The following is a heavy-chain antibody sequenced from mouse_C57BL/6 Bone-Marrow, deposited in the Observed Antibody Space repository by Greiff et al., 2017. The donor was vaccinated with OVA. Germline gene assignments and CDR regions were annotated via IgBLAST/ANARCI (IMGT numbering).Heavy chain of an antibody. CDR1: GFTFSSYA. V-gene: IGHV5-4*03. J-gene: IGHJ2*01. CDR2: ISDGGSYT. Sequence: DVMLVESGGGLVKPGGSLKLSCAASGFTFSSYAMSWVRQTPEKRLEWVATISDGGSYTYYPDNVKGRFTISRDNAKNNLYLQMSHLKSEDTAMYYCARGTIYYFDYWGQGTTLTVSS. D-gene: IGHD3-3*01. CDR3: ARGTIYYFDY.